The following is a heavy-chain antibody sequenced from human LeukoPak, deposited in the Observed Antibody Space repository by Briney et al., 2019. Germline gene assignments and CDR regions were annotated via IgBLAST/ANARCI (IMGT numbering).Heavy chain of an antibody. CDR3: ARSLHSYDIRGGHCYGY. CDR1: GYTFTNIG. CDR2: ISTHNDIT. J-gene: IGHJ4*02. Sequence: EASVKVSCKAPGYTFTNIGISWVRQAPGQGLEWMGWISTHNDITDYAQKFHGRVTMTKDTSTATVYMELRSLTSDDTAVYFCARSLHSYDIRGGHCYGYWGQGTLVTVSS. V-gene: IGHV1-18*01. D-gene: IGHD3-3*01.